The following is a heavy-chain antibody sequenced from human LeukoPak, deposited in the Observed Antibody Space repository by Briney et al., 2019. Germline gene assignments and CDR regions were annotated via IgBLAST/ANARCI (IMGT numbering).Heavy chain of an antibody. Sequence: SETLSLTCTVSGGSISSGSYYWSWIRQPAGKGLEWIGRIYTSGSTNYNPSLKSRVTISVDTSKNQFSLKLSSVTAADTAVYYCAEYGDYVGWFDPWGQGTLVTVSS. CDR1: GGSISSGSYY. V-gene: IGHV4-61*02. CDR2: IYTSGST. D-gene: IGHD4-17*01. CDR3: AEYGDYVGWFDP. J-gene: IGHJ5*02.